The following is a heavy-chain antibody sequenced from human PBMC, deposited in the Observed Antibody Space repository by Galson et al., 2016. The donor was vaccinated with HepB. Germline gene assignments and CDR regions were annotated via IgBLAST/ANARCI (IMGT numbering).Heavy chain of an antibody. CDR3: ARDDLGYDY. V-gene: IGHV3-30-3*01. D-gene: IGHD3-22*01. J-gene: IGHJ4*02. CDR2: IPYHGTSK. CDR1: GFTFSSYV. Sequence: SLRLSCAASGFTFSSYVMHWVRQAPGKGLEWVAVIPYHGTSKYYADSVKGRFTISRDNSKNTLYLQMNSLRVEDTAVYYCARDDLGYDYWGQGTLVTVSS.